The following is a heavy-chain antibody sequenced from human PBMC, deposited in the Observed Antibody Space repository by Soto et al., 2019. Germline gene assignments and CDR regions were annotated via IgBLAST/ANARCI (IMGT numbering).Heavy chain of an antibody. CDR3: AREVHRTGSY. Sequence: PGGSLRLSCAASGFTLSSYSMNWVRQAPGKGLEWVSSISSRSSYIYYADSVKGRFTTSRDNAKNSLHLQMNSLRVEDTAVYYYAREVHRTGSYWGQGTLVTVSS. CDR2: ISSRSSYI. CDR1: GFTLSSYS. J-gene: IGHJ4*02. V-gene: IGHV3-21*01.